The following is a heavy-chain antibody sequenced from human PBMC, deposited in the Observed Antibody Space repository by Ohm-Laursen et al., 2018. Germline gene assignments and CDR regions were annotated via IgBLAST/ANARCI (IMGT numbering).Heavy chain of an antibody. CDR3: AREYCSRTSCYSPDY. CDR1: GYTFPSYG. J-gene: IGHJ4*02. V-gene: IGHV1-18*01. Sequence: ASVKVSCKASGYTFPSYGISWVRQAPGQGLEWMGWISAYNGNTNYAQKLQGRVTMTTDTSTSTAYMELRSLRCDDTAVYYCAREYCSRTSCYSPDYWGQGTLVTVSS. D-gene: IGHD2-2*01. CDR2: ISAYNGNT.